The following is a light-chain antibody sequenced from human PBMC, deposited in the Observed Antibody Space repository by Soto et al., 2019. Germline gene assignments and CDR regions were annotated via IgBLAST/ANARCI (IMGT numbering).Light chain of an antibody. V-gene: IGKV1-12*01. CDR2: KAS. Sequence: DIQMTQSPASVSASVGDRVTITCRASQGIGSWLAWYQQKPGTAPNLVIYKASTLQDGVPSRFSGSGSGTDFTLTINSLQPEDVAVYYCQQYFTSPWTFGQGTKVEI. CDR1: QGIGSW. CDR3: QQYFTSPWT. J-gene: IGKJ1*01.